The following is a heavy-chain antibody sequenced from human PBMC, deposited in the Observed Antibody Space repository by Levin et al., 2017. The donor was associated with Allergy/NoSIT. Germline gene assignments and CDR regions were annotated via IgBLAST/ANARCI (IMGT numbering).Heavy chain of an antibody. CDR1: GFTFTSYG. D-gene: IGHD3-22*01. CDR2: ISGGGIT. J-gene: IGHJ4*02. V-gene: IGHV3-23*01. CDR3: AKYRRVNGNYDSHFGN. Sequence: HPGGSLRLSCAASGFTFTSYGMTWVRQAPGKGLEWVSTISGGGITFYGDPVKGRFTISRDNSMDTLFLQMNSLRAEDTAVYFCAKYRRVNGNYDSHFGNWGQGTLVTVSS.